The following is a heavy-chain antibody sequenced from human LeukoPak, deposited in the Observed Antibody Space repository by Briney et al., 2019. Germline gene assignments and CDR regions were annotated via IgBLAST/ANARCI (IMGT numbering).Heavy chain of an antibody. J-gene: IGHJ5*02. Sequence: SETLSLTCTVSGGSISSSSYYWGWIRQPPGKGLEWIGSIYYSGSTNYNPSLKSRVTISVDTSKNQFSLKLSSVTAADTAVYYCARGNGVTIFGVVIYLSNWFDPWGQGTLVTVSS. V-gene: IGHV4-39*07. D-gene: IGHD3-3*01. CDR3: ARGNGVTIFGVVIYLSNWFDP. CDR1: GGSISSSSYY. CDR2: IYYSGST.